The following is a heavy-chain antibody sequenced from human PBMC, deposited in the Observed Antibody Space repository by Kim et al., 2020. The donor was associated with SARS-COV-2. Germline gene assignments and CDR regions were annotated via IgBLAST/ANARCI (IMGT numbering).Heavy chain of an antibody. D-gene: IGHD3-3*01. CDR1: GYTFITYG. CDR2: ISGYNADT. V-gene: IGHV1-18*01. CDR3: ARTTLDCRSVASCYDH. Sequence: ASVKVSCKTSGYTFITYGINWVRQAPGQGLVWMGWISGYNADTYYAQKVQGRVTITKDTSTRTVYMELRSLRSDDTAVYYCARTTLDCRSVASCYDHWGQGTLVTVSS. J-gene: IGHJ4*02.